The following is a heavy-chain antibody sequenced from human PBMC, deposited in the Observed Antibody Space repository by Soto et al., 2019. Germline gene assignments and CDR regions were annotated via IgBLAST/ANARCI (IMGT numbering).Heavy chain of an antibody. CDR1: GFTVSSNY. V-gene: IGHV3-66*01. CDR2: IYSGGST. CDR3: ARDNLGYSSRWYRLVY. Sequence: GGSLRLSCAASGFTVSSNYMSWVRQAPGKGLEWVSVIYSGGSTYYADSVKGRFTISRDNSENTLYLQMNSLRAEDTAVYYCARDNLGYSSRWYRLVYWGQGTQVTVSS. D-gene: IGHD6-19*01. J-gene: IGHJ4*02.